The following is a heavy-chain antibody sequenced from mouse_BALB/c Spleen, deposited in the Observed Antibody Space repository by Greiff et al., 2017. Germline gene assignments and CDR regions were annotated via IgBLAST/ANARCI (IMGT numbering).Heavy chain of an antibody. Sequence: VQLQQSGPELVKPGASVKMSCKASGYTFTSYVMHWVKQKPGQGLEWIGYINPYNDGTKYNEKFKGKATLTSDKSSSTAYMELSSLTSEDSAVYYCARVYDYDWFAYWGQGTLVTVSA. CDR3: ARVYDYDWFAY. D-gene: IGHD2-4*01. CDR2: INPYNDGT. J-gene: IGHJ3*01. CDR1: GYTFTSYV. V-gene: IGHV1-14*01.